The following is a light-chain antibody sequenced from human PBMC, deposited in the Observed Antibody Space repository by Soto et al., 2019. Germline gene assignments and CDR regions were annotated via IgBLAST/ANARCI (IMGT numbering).Light chain of an antibody. J-gene: IGLJ7*01. CDR2: GNS. CDR3: QSYDSSLSTAV. Sequence: QSVLTQPPSVSGAPGQRVTISCTGSSSNIGAGYDVHWYQQLPGTAPKLLIYGNSNRPSGVPDRFSGSKSGTSASLAITRLQAEDEADYYCQSYDSSLSTAVFGGGTQLTVL. V-gene: IGLV1-40*01. CDR1: SSNIGAGYD.